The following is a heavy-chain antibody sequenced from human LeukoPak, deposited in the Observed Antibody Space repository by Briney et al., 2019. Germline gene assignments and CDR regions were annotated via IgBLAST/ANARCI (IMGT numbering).Heavy chain of an antibody. V-gene: IGHV3-48*03. Sequence: GGSLRLSCAASGFTFSSYEMNWVRQAPGKGLEWVSYISSSGSTIYYADSVKGRFTISRDNAKNSLYLQMNSLRAEDTAVYYCARDYSGYDYFDYWGQGTLVTVSS. J-gene: IGHJ4*02. CDR1: GFTFSSYE. CDR2: ISSSGSTI. CDR3: ARDYSGYDYFDY. D-gene: IGHD5-12*01.